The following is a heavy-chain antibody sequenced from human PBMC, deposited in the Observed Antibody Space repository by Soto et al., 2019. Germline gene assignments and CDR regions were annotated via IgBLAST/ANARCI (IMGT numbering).Heavy chain of an antibody. J-gene: IGHJ6*03. CDR2: ISGSGGNT. V-gene: IGHV3-23*01. Sequence: PGGSLRLSCAASGFTFSSYAMSWVRQAPGKELEWVSAISGSGGNTGYAQKFQGRVTMTRNTSISTAYMELSSLRSEDTAVCYCARWGKDCTNGVCSRMDVWGKGTTVTVSS. CDR1: GFTFSSYA. CDR3: ARWGKDCTNGVCSRMDV. D-gene: IGHD2-8*01.